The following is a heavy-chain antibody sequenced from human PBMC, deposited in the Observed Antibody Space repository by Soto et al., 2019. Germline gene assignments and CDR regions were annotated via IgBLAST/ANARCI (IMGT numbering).Heavy chain of an antibody. J-gene: IGHJ4*02. Sequence: SETLSLTCTVSGDPVSGANYQWSWIRQPPGKGLEWIGYIHDSGSTNYNPSLESRVIISLHTSKNQFSLKLTSVTAADTAVYYCARDSYWRGFDCWRQGTLVTASS. D-gene: IGHD3-3*01. CDR2: IHDSGST. V-gene: IGHV4-61*01. CDR1: GDPVSGANYQ. CDR3: ARDSYWRGFDC.